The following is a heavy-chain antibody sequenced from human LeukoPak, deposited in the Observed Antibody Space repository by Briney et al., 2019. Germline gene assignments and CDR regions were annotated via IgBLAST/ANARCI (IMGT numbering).Heavy chain of an antibody. D-gene: IGHD3-22*01. Sequence: GGSLRLSCAASGFTFSSYSMTWVRQAPGKGLEWVSSISSSSSYIYYADSVKGRFTISRDNAKNSLYLQMNSLRDEDTAVYYCARDIYYDSSGYYYAHLDYWGQGTLVTVSS. CDR2: ISSSSSYI. J-gene: IGHJ4*02. CDR3: ARDIYYDSSGYYYAHLDY. CDR1: GFTFSSYS. V-gene: IGHV3-21*01.